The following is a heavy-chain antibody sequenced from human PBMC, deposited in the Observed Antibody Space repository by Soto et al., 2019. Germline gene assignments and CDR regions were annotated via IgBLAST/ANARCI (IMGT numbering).Heavy chain of an antibody. J-gene: IGHJ6*02. D-gene: IGHD1-7*01. CDR3: VRDGLSGTVTFYYGFDV. V-gene: IGHV4-61*01. CDR1: GDSVSSNHYY. CDR2: FYYSGNTT. Sequence: QVQLQESGPGLVKPSETLSLTCTVSGDSVSSNHYYWTWIRQSPGKGLDWIGYFYYSGNTTKYNPSLQSRVTMSVDTYENQFSLKLTSVSAADTAVYYCVRDGLSGTVTFYYGFDVWGRGTTVTVSS.